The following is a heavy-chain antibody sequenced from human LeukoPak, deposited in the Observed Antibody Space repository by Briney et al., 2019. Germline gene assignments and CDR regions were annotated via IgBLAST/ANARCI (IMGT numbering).Heavy chain of an antibody. Sequence: ASVKVSFKASGYTFTSYGISWVRQAPGRGLEWMGWSSAYNGNTNYAQKLQGRVTMTTDTSTSTAYMELRSLRTDDTAVYYCARDDGDYGLYYYYMDVWGKGTTVTVSS. CDR3: ARDDGDYGLYYYYMDV. J-gene: IGHJ6*03. CDR2: SSAYNGNT. CDR1: GYTFTSYG. D-gene: IGHD4-17*01. V-gene: IGHV1-18*01.